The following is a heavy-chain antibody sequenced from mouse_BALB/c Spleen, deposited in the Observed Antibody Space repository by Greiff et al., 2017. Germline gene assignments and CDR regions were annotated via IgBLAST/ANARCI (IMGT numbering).Heavy chain of an antibody. J-gene: IGHJ4*01. Sequence: EVQLQESGPGLVKPSQSLSLTCSVTGYSITSGYYWNWIRQFPGNKLEWMGYISYDGSNNYNPSLKNRISITRDTSKNQFFLKLNSVTTEDTATYYCAREENYGYDVYYAMDYWGQGTSVTVSS. CDR3: AREENYGYDVYYAMDY. CDR1: GYSITSGYY. D-gene: IGHD2-2*01. CDR2: ISYDGSN. V-gene: IGHV3-6*02.